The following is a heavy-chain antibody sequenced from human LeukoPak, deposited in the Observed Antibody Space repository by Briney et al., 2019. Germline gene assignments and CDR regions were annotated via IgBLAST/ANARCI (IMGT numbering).Heavy chain of an antibody. V-gene: IGHV1-46*01. D-gene: IGHD2-21*02. Sequence: ASVKVSCKASGYTFTSYYMHWVRQAPGQGLEWMGIINPSGGSTSYAQKFQGRVTMIRDTSTSTVYMELSSLRSEDTAVYYCARGGSVVVTAANWFDPWGQGTLVTVSS. CDR1: GYTFTSYY. CDR3: ARGGSVVVTAANWFDP. J-gene: IGHJ5*02. CDR2: INPSGGST.